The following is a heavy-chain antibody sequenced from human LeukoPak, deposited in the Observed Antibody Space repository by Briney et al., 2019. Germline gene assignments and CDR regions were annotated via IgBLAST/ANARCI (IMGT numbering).Heavy chain of an antibody. CDR2: IIPIFGTA. V-gene: IGHV1-69*05. D-gene: IGHD2-21*01. J-gene: IGHJ4*02. CDR3: ARDNDCGGDCYYYFDY. CDR1: GGTFSSYA. Sequence: GSSVKVSCKASGGTFSSYAISWVRQAPGQGLEWMGGIIPIFGTANYAQKFQGRVTITTDESTSTAYMELSSLRSEDTAVYYCARDNDCGGDCYYYFDYWGQGTLVTVSS.